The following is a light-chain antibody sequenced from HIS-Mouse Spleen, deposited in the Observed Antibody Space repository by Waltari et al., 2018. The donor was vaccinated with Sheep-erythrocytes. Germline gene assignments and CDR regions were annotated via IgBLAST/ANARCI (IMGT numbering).Light chain of an antibody. J-gene: IGLJ3*02. Sequence: QSALTQPPSASGSPGQSVTIPCTGTSSDVGGYNYVSWYQQHPGKAPKLMIYEVHKRPSGVPGRFSGSKAGNTASLTVSGLQAEDEADYYCSSYAGSNNWVFGGGTKLTVL. CDR1: SSDVGGYNY. CDR3: SSYAGSNNWV. CDR2: EVH. V-gene: IGLV2-8*01.